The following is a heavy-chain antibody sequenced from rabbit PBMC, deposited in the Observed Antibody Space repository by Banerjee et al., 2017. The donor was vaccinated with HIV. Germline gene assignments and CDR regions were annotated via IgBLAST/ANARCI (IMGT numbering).Heavy chain of an antibody. CDR1: GFSFSSNYW. Sequence: QEQLEESGGDLVKPEGSLTLTCTASGFSFSSNYWLCWVRQAPGKGLEWIACIGAASTYYATWAKGRFTISKTSSTTVTLQMTSLTAADTATYFCARDAGYAGTSDYTVRYFNLWGQGTLVTVS. D-gene: IGHD8-1*01. J-gene: IGHJ4*01. V-gene: IGHV1S45*01. CDR2: IGAAST. CDR3: ARDAGYAGTSDYTVRYFNL.